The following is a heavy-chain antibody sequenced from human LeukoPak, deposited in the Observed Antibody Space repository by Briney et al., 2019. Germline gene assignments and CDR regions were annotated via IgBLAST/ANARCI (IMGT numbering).Heavy chain of an antibody. V-gene: IGHV4-30-2*01. D-gene: IGHD1-14*01. CDR3: ARAPEDYFDY. CDR1: DGSISSGGYS. Sequence: SQTLSLICAVSDGSISSGGYSWSWIRQPPGKGLEWIGYIYHSGSTYYNPSLKSRVTISVDRSKNQFSLKLSSVTAADTAVYYCARAPEDYFDYWGQGTLVTVSS. CDR2: IYHSGST. J-gene: IGHJ4*02.